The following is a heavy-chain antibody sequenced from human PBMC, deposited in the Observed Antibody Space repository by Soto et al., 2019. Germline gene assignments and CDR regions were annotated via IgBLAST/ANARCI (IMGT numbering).Heavy chain of an antibody. CDR3: ARHDSDSSGYYRGDAFDI. V-gene: IGHV4-39*01. J-gene: IGHJ3*02. D-gene: IGHD3-22*01. CDR1: GGSISSSSYY. CDR2: IYYSGST. Sequence: SETLSLTCTVSGGSISSSSYYWGWIRQPPGKGLEWIGSIYYSGSTYYNPSLKSRVTISVDTSKNQFSLRLSSVTAADTAVYYCARHDSDSSGYYRGDAFDIWGQGTMVTVSS.